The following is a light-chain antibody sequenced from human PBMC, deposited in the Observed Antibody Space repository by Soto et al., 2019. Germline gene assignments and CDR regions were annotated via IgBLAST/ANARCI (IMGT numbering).Light chain of an antibody. Sequence: IRLTQSPSSLSASEGDRVTITCRASQDSNSYLAWYQQKPGKAPKVLIYAASTLQSGVPSRFSGSGSGTDFTLTISSLQAEDSATYYCQQLKSYPLTFGGGTKVEIK. CDR1: QDSNSY. V-gene: IGKV1-9*01. J-gene: IGKJ4*01. CDR2: AAS. CDR3: QQLKSYPLT.